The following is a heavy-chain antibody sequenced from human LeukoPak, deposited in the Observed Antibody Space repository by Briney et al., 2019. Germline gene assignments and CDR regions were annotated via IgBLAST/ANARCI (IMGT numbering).Heavy chain of an antibody. J-gene: IGHJ4*02. CDR3: ARGGDYYDSSGYSFDY. CDR2: INPSGGST. CDR1: GYTFTTYY. Sequence: ASVKVSCKASGYTFTTYYFHWVRQAPGQGLEWMGIINPSGGSTSYAQKFQGRVTITADESTSTAYMELSSLRSEDTAVYYCARGGDYYDSSGYSFDYWGQGTLVTVSS. D-gene: IGHD3-22*01. V-gene: IGHV1-46*01.